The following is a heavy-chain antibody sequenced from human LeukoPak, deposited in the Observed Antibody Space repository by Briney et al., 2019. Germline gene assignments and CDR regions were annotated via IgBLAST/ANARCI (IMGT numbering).Heavy chain of an antibody. J-gene: IGHJ6*02. V-gene: IGHV3-21*01. CDR1: GFTFSSYS. CDR2: ISSSSSYI. CDR3: ARDSSGWHYYYYGMDV. D-gene: IGHD6-19*01. Sequence: GGSLRLSCAASGFTFSSYSMNWVRPAPGKGLEWVSSISSSSSYIYYADSVKGRFTISRDNAKNSLYLQMNSLRAEDTAVYYCARDSSGWHYYYYGMDVWGQGTTVTVSS.